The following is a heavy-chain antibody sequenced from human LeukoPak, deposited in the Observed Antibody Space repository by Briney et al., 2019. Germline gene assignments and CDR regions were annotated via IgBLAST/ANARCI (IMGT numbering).Heavy chain of an antibody. CDR2: VSGSGGGT. D-gene: IGHD2-15*01. Sequence: QTGGSLRLSCEASGFTFSSYAMSWVRQAPGKGLEWVSGVSGSGGGTYYTDSVKGRFTISRDNSKNTLCLQMNSLRVEDTAVYYCANLRGRGAYACSGASCYSYWGQGTLVTVSP. CDR3: ANLRGRGAYACSGASCYSY. CDR1: GFTFSSYA. V-gene: IGHV3-23*01. J-gene: IGHJ4*02.